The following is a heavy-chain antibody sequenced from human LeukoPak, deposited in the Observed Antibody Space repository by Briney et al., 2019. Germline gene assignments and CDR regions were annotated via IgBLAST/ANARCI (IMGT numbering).Heavy chain of an antibody. Sequence: GGSLRLSCAASGFTFSNYNMNWVRQAPGKGLEWVSYISSSSSSEHYTDSVKGRFTISRDNAKNSLYLQMNSLRDEDTAVYYCARADVVPFAPSQKNWFDPWGQGTLVTVSS. J-gene: IGHJ5*02. D-gene: IGHD2-2*01. CDR2: ISSSSSSE. CDR3: ARADVVPFAPSQKNWFDP. V-gene: IGHV3-48*02. CDR1: GFTFSNYN.